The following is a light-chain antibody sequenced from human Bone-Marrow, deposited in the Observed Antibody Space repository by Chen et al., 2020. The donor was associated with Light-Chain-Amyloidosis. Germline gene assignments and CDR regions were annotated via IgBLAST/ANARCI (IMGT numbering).Light chain of an antibody. Sequence: DVFMTQSLDYLPVSLAVSATIGCKSSQSLLYNSNNKNYLAWYQQKPGQPPKVLIYWASARESGVPDRFSGSGSGTDFTLTISSLQAEDVAVYYCQQYFSSPPTFGQGTKVEVK. J-gene: IGKJ1*01. CDR2: WAS. CDR3: QQYFSSPPT. CDR1: QSLLYNSNNKNY. V-gene: IGKV4-1*01.